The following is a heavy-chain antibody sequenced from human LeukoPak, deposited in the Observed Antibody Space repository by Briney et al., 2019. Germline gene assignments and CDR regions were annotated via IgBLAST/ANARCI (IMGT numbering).Heavy chain of an antibody. J-gene: IGHJ4*02. CDR2: IYYSGST. CDR1: GDSISHYF. D-gene: IGHD3-16*01. V-gene: IGHV4-59*08. CDR3: ARLRSTTCGDKFDY. Sequence: SETLSLTCTVSGDSISHYFWSWIRQPPGKGLEWIGFIYYSGSTNYNPSLKSRVTISVDTSKNQSSLRLSSVTAADTAFYYCARLRSTTCGDKFDYWGQETLVSVSS.